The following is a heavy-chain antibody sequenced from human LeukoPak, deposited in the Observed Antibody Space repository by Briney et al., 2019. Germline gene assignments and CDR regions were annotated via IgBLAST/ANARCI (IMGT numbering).Heavy chain of an antibody. CDR2: IKQDGSEK. J-gene: IGHJ3*01. V-gene: IGHV3-7*01. Sequence: GGSLRLSCTASGFTFSSSWMSWVRQAPGKGLEWVANIKQDGSEKYYVDSVKGRSTISRDNAKNSLYLQMNSLRAEDTAVYYCARAAFWGQGTMVTVSS. CDR3: ARAAF. CDR1: GFTFSSSW.